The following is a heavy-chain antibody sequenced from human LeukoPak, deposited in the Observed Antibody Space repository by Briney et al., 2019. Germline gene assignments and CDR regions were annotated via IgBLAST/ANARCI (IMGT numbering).Heavy chain of an antibody. CDR2: INPSGGST. CDR1: GYTFTSYY. V-gene: IGHV1-46*01. CDR3: ARVTGASTLFSLGWFDP. Sequence: GASVKVSCKASGYTFTSYYMHWVRQAPGQGLEWMGIINPSGGSTSYAQKFQGRVTMTRDTSTSTVYMELSSLRSEDTAVYYCARVTGASTLFSLGWFDPWGQGTLVTVSS. D-gene: IGHD2/OR15-2a*01. J-gene: IGHJ5*02.